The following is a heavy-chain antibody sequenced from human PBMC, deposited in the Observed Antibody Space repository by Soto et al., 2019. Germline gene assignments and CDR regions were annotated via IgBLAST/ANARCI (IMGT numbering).Heavy chain of an antibody. V-gene: IGHV3-21*01. Sequence: GGSLRLSCVASGFTFSSYSMNWVRQAPGKGLEWVSSISSSSSYIYYADSVKGRFTISRDNAKNSLYLQMNSLRAEDTAVYYCARDGITMVRGGPSYYYYGMDVWGQGTTVTVSS. J-gene: IGHJ6*02. CDR2: ISSSSSYI. CDR3: ARDGITMVRGGPSYYYYGMDV. CDR1: GFTFSSYS. D-gene: IGHD3-10*01.